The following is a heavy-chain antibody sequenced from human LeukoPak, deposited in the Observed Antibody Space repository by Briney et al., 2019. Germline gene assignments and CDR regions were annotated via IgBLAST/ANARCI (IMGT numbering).Heavy chain of an antibody. J-gene: IGHJ4*02. CDR3: ARGGASGPDY. CDR1: GYTFTSYG. D-gene: IGHD1-26*01. Sequence: GASVKVSCKASGYTFTSYGLNWVRQAPGQGLEWMGWISPYNGNTNYAQKYQDRVAMTLDTSTSTAYMELRSLRSDDTAVYYCARGGASGPDYWGQGTLVTVSS. V-gene: IGHV1-18*01. CDR2: ISPYNGNT.